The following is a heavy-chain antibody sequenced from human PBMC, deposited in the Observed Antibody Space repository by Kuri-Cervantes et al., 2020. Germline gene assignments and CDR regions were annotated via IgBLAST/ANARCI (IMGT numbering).Heavy chain of an antibody. D-gene: IGHD4-17*01. CDR2: IYTSGST. J-gene: IGHJ5*02. Sequence: SETLSLTCTVSGGSISSGNYYWSWIRQPAGKGLEWIGRIYTSGSTNYNPSLKSRVTISVDTSKNQFSLKLSSVTAADTAVYYCARLKVGEKYGDYAGWFDPWGQGTLVTVSS. V-gene: IGHV4-61*02. CDR3: ARLKVGEKYGDYAGWFDP. CDR1: GGSISSGNYY.